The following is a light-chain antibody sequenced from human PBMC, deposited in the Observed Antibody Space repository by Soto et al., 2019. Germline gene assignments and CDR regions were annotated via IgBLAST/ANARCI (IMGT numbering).Light chain of an antibody. CDR1: QSVSSNY. CDR3: QQYGSSPRT. CDR2: GAS. V-gene: IGKV3-20*01. J-gene: IGKJ1*01. Sequence: EIVLTQSPGTLSLSPGETATLSFRSSQSVSSNYLAWYQQKPGQAPRLLIYGASTRAAGIPDRFRGSGSGTDFTLAISRLEPEDFAVYYCQQYGSSPRTFGQGTKVDI.